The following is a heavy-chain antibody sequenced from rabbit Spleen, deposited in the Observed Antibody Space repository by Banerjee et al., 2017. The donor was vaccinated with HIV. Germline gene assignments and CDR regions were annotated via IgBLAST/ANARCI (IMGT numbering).Heavy chain of an antibody. CDR3: AGDHAISGYRFNL. J-gene: IGHJ4*01. D-gene: IGHD1-1*01. Sequence: QSLEESGGDLVKPGASLTLTCKASGFDFSRYGVSWVRQAPGKGLEWIGYIDPVFGIAYYATWVSGRFSISRENTQNTVYLQLNSLTAADTATYFCAGDHAISGYRFNLWGPCTLVTVS. CDR2: IDPVFGIA. CDR1: GFDFSRYG. V-gene: IGHV1S7*01.